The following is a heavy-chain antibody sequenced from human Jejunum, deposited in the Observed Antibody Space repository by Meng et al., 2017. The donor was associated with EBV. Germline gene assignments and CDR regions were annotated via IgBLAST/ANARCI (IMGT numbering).Heavy chain of an antibody. CDR3: ARGSGTTRHY. Sequence: RDSLQLSCSTSGFTFNSYDMNWDRQSTGKILEWVSCIGTASDTYYLGSVNRRFTISRENAKNSLYLQMNSLGVGDTAVYYCARGSGTTRHYWGQGTLVTVSS. V-gene: IGHV3-13*01. CDR2: IGTASDT. D-gene: IGHD1-1*01. J-gene: IGHJ4*02. CDR1: GFTFNSYD.